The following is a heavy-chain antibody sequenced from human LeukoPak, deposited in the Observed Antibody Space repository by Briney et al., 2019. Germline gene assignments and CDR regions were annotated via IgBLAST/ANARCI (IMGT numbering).Heavy chain of an antibody. CDR3: ARGTGTAVY. J-gene: IGHJ4*02. CDR2: VYYSGST. CDR1: GGSISSYY. V-gene: IGHV4-59*01. D-gene: IGHD6-19*01. Sequence: SETLSLTCTVSGGSISSYYWSWIRQPPGRGLEWIGYVYYSGSTNYNPSLKSRVTISVDTSKNQFSLKLSSVTAADTAVYYCARGTGTAVYWGQGTLVTVSS.